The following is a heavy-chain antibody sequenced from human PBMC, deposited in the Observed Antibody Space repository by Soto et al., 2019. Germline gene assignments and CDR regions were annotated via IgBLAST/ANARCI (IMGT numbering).Heavy chain of an antibody. CDR2: ISSNGVGT. V-gene: IGHV3-64*01. CDR1: GFPLRGYA. Sequence: EVQLAESGGGLAQPGGSLGLSWGAPGFPLRGYALDWVRQLQGKGREYVSVISSNGVGTYIANSVKGRFTFSRDNSKNTVYRQMGSLRPEDMAVYYCARRARPDFYYMDVWGKGTTVTVSS. J-gene: IGHJ6*03. CDR3: ARRARPDFYYMDV. D-gene: IGHD6-6*01.